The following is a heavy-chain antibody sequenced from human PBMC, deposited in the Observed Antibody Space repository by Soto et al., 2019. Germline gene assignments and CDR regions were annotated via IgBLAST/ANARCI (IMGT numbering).Heavy chain of an antibody. J-gene: IGHJ4*02. CDR3: AKVLYDSSGYYYRAGPAFDY. D-gene: IGHD3-22*01. V-gene: IGHV3-23*01. CDR1: GFTFSSYA. Sequence: GGSLRLSCAASGFTFSSYAMSWVRQAPGKGLEWVSAISGSGGSTYYADSVKGRFTISRDNSKNTLYLQMNSLRAEDTAVYYCAKVLYDSSGYYYRAGPAFDYWGQGTLVTVSS. CDR2: ISGSGGST.